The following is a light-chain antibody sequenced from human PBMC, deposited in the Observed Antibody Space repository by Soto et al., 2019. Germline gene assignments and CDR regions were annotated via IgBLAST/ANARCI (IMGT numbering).Light chain of an antibody. J-gene: IGKJ1*01. CDR2: DAS. V-gene: IGKV3-11*01. CDR1: QSVSSY. Sequence: ETVLTQSPATLSLSPGERATLSRRASQSVSSYLAWYQQKPGQAPRLLIYDASNRATGIPARFSGSGSGTDFTLTISSLEPEDFAVYYCQQRSNWPWTFGQGTKVDIK. CDR3: QQRSNWPWT.